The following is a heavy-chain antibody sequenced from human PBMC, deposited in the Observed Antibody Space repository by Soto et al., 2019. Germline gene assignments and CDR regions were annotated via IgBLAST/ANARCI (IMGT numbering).Heavy chain of an antibody. V-gene: IGHV1-18*01. D-gene: IGHD6-19*01. J-gene: IGHJ4*02. CDR3: ARDRLIAVTGLLHY. Sequence: QVQLVQSGADVKKPGASVKVSCQTSGYPFTSYGINWVRQAPGQGPEWMGWISAYNGKTSYTQKFQGRVTMTTDTSTSTAYMELRSLRSDDTAVYYCARDRLIAVTGLLHYWGQGTLVTVSS. CDR1: GYPFTSYG. CDR2: ISAYNGKT.